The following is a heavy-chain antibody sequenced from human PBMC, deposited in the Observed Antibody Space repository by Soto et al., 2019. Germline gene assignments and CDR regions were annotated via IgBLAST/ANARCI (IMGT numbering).Heavy chain of an antibody. CDR1: GDSVSSYSAA. J-gene: IGHJ4*01. D-gene: IGHD6-19*01. CDR3: ARVHVMVVAGSTFDY. Sequence: SQTLSLTCAISGDSVSSYSAAWNWIRQSPSGGLEWLGRTYYRSRFFSDYAESVKSRIIINPDTSNNQFSLKLTSVTAADTAVYYCARVHVMVVAGSTFDYWGHGTLVTVSS. V-gene: IGHV6-1*01. CDR2: TYYRSRFFS.